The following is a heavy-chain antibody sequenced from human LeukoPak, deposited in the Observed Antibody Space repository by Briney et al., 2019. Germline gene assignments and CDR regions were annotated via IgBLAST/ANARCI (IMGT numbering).Heavy chain of an antibody. Sequence: PGGSLRLSCAASGFTVSSNYMSWVRQGPGKGLECVSVISNDGDTYYSDSVKGRFTISRDNSKNTLYLQMNSLRPEDTAVYYCAKDVVGQQWPENYWGQGTLVTVSS. V-gene: IGHV3-66*02. CDR3: AKDVVGQQWPENY. J-gene: IGHJ4*02. D-gene: IGHD6-19*01. CDR1: GFTVSSNY. CDR2: ISNDGDT.